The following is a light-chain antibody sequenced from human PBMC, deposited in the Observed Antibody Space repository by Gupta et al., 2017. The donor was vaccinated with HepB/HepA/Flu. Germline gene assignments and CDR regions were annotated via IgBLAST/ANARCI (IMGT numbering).Light chain of an antibody. CDR2: QDS. CDR1: KLEDKY. CDR3: QAWDSSNVVV. V-gene: IGLV3-1*01. J-gene: IGLJ2*01. Sequence: YELTQPLSVSVSPGQTASISCSGDKLEDKYVCWYQQKPGQTPVVVIYQDSKRPSGIPERFSGSNSGNTATLTISGTQAMDEADYYCQAWDSSNVVVFGGGTKLTVL.